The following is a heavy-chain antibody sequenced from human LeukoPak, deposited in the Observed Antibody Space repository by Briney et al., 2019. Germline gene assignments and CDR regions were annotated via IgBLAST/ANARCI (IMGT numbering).Heavy chain of an antibody. J-gene: IGHJ6*02. Sequence: SETLSLTRTVSGGPISSYYWSWIRQPPGKGLEWIGYIYYSGSTNYNPSLKSRVTISVDTSKNQFSLKLSSVTAADTAVYYCARVAGVFWSGYAFYYYYGMDVWGQGTTVTVSS. D-gene: IGHD3-3*01. CDR2: IYYSGST. CDR1: GGPISSYY. V-gene: IGHV4-59*01. CDR3: ARVAGVFWSGYAFYYYYGMDV.